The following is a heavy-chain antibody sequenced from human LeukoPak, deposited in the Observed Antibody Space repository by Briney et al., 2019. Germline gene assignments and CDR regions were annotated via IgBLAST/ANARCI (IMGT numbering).Heavy chain of an antibody. V-gene: IGHV3-48*03. CDR1: GFTFSSYE. Sequence: GGSLRLSCTASGFTFSSYEMNWVRQAPGKGLEWVSYTSISGSIIYYADSVKGRFTISRDNAKNSLYLQMNSLRAEDTAVYYCASPTDLSDYWGQGTLVTVSS. D-gene: IGHD1-14*01. CDR3: ASPTDLSDY. CDR2: TSISGSII. J-gene: IGHJ4*02.